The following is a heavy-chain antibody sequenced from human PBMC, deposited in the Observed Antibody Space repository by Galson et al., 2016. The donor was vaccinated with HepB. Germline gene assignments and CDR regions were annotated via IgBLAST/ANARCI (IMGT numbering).Heavy chain of an antibody. CDR1: GGSVTGYY. D-gene: IGHD2-15*01. Sequence: ETLSLTCTVSGGSVTGYYWGWIRQPPGKGLEWIGYTHYSGSTKYNPSLKSRVTISVDTSKKQFSLKVSSVTAADTAVYYCARDRAIYCSGGNCYYYGVDVWGQGTTVTVSS. CDR3: ARDRAIYCSGGNCYYYGVDV. V-gene: IGHV4-59*02. J-gene: IGHJ6*02. CDR2: THYSGST.